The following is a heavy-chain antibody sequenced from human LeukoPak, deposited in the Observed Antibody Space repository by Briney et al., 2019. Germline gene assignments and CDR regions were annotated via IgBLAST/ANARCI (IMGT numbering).Heavy chain of an antibody. D-gene: IGHD6-13*01. CDR2: INHSGST. CDR1: GGSFSGYY. V-gene: IGHV4-34*01. Sequence: KPSETLSLTCAVYGGSFSGYYWSWIRQPPGKGLEWIGEINHSGSTNYNPSLKSRVAISVDTSKNQFSLKLSSVTAADTAVYYCARIRASSSWWGDYYYYGMDVWGQGTTVTVSS. J-gene: IGHJ6*02. CDR3: ARIRASSSWWGDYYYYGMDV.